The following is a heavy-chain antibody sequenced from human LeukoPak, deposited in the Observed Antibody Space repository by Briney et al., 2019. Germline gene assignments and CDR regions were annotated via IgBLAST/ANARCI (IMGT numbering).Heavy chain of an antibody. D-gene: IGHD3-22*01. CDR1: GGSISSSSYS. CDR3: ARLTNEYYYDSSGQNWFDP. CDR2: IYYSGST. V-gene: IGHV4-39*01. Sequence: PSETLSLTCTVSGGSISSSSYSWGWIRQPPGKGLEWIGSIYYSGSTYYNPSLKSRVTISVDTSKNQFSLKLSSVTAADTAVYYCARLTNEYYYDSSGQNWFDPWGQGTLVTVSS. J-gene: IGHJ5*02.